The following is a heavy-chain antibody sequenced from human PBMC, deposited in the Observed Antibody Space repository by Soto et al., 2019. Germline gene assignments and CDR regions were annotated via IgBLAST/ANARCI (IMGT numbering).Heavy chain of an antibody. D-gene: IGHD3-22*01. V-gene: IGHV1-69*08. CDR3: AGDPDSHYNDSHASSYP. Sequence: QVQLVQSGAEVKKPGSSVKVSCKASGGTVSTYTITWVRQAPGQGLEWMGRIIPIIGIINYAQKFQGRVTISADKFTGTDYMELTGLRSDDTAVYYCAGDPDSHYNDSHASSYPWGQGTLVTVSS. CDR1: GGTVSTYT. J-gene: IGHJ5*02. CDR2: IIPIIGII.